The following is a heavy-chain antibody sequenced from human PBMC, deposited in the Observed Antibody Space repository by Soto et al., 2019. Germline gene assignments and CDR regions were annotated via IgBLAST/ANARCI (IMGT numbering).Heavy chain of an antibody. J-gene: IGHJ5*02. CDR3: ARGCPWIDP. CDR2: IYYSGST. CDR1: GGSISSYY. D-gene: IGHD2-8*01. Sequence: SETLSLTCTVSGGSISSYYWSWIRQPPGKGLEWIGYIYYSGSTNYNPSLKSRVTISVDTSKNQFSLKLSSVTAADTAVYYFARGCPWIDPWGQGTLVTVSS. V-gene: IGHV4-59*01.